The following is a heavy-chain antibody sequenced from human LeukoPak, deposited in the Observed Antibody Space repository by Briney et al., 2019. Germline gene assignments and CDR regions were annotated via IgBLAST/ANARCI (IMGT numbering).Heavy chain of an antibody. CDR3: ARAGKSLYSSITWMDY. V-gene: IGHV4-59*01. J-gene: IGHJ4*02. D-gene: IGHD6-13*01. CDR1: GGSISSYY. CDR2: IYYSGST. Sequence: SETLSLTCTVSGGSISSYYWSWIRQPPGKGLEWIGYIYYSGSTNYNPSLKSRVTISVDTSKNQFSLKLSSVTAADTAVYYCARAGKSLYSSITWMDYWGQGTLVTVSS.